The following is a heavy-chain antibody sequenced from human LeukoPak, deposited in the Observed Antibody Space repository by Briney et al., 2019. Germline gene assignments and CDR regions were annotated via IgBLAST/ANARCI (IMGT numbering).Heavy chain of an antibody. J-gene: IGHJ6*03. V-gene: IGHV3-48*03. CDR2: ISSSGNTI. CDR1: GFTFSSYE. Sequence: PGGSLRLSCAASGFTFSSYEMNWVRQAPGKGLEWVSYISSSGNTIYYADSVKGRFTISRDNAKNTLYLQMNSLRAEDTAVYYCARDPGYSYMDVWGKGTTVTISS. CDR3: ARDPGYSYMDV.